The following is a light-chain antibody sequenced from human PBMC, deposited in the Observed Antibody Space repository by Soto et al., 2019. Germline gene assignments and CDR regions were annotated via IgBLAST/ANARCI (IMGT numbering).Light chain of an antibody. CDR3: HQYGRSPRT. CDR1: QSVTSNF. J-gene: IGKJ1*01. Sequence: EIVLTQSPGTLSLSPGERATVSCRASQSVTSNFLAWYQQKPGQAPRLLIYGASSRATGIPDRFSGSGSGTDFTLTIRRLEPEDFAVYYCHQYGRSPRTFGQGTNVE. V-gene: IGKV3-20*01. CDR2: GAS.